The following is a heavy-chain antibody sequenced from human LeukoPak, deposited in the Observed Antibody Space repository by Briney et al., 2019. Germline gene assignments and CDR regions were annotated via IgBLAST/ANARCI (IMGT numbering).Heavy chain of an antibody. CDR2: IFYRGRT. V-gene: IGHV4-30-4*01. D-gene: IGHD1-1*01. J-gene: IGHJ4*02. CDR3: ARASRWGRYWD. Sequence: PSETLSLTCTVSGGSISGPDDYWRWLRQPPGTGLEWIGYIFYRGRTSYNPSLTSRVTISVDTPKNQFSLKLSSVTAADTAVYSCARASRWGRYWDGGQGTLVAVSS. CDR1: GGSISGPDDY.